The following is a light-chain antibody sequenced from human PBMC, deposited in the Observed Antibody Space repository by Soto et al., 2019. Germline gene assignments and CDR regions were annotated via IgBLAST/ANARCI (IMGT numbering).Light chain of an antibody. CDR2: EVS. CDR3: SSYTSSSTLL. V-gene: IGLV2-14*01. Sequence: QSVLTQPASVSGSPGQSITISCTGTSSDVGGYNYVSWYQHHPAKAPKLMIYEVSNRPSGVSNRFSGSKSGNTASLTISGLQAEDEADYYCSSYTSSSTLLFGGGTKLTVL. J-gene: IGLJ3*02. CDR1: SSDVGGYNY.